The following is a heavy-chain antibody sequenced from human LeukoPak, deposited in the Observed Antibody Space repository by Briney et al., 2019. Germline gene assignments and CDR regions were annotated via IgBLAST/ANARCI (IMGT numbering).Heavy chain of an antibody. Sequence: GGSLRLSCAASGFSLSSHSMNWVRQAPGKGLEWVSYMSSTRNTIYYADSVKGRFTISRDNAKNSLYLQMNSLRAEDTAVYYCARTIVATLTIDYWGQGTLVTVSS. CDR2: MSSTRNTI. CDR1: GFSLSSHS. V-gene: IGHV3-48*04. D-gene: IGHD5-12*01. J-gene: IGHJ4*02. CDR3: ARTIVATLTIDY.